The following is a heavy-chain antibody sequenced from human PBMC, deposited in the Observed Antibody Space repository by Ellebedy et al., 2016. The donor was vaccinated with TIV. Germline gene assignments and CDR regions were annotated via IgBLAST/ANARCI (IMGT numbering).Heavy chain of an antibody. CDR1: GYTFTAYY. D-gene: IGHD3-3*02. CDR3: ARDRDAFMASFYYYGMDV. CDR2: INPNSGGT. Sequence: AASVKVSCKASGYTFTAYYIHWVRQAPGQGLEWMGYINPNSGGTNYALKFQGWVTMTRDTSISTVYMEMSRLKSDDTAVYYCARDRDAFMASFYYYGMDVWGQGAAVTVSS. J-gene: IGHJ6*02. V-gene: IGHV1-2*04.